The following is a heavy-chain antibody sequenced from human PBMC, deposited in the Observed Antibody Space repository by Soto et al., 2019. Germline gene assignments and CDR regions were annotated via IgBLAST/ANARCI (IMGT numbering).Heavy chain of an antibody. D-gene: IGHD2-2*01. CDR3: AKTLVPAATSAFDI. Sequence: HPGGSLRLSCAASGFIFSSYAMHWVRQAPGKGLEYVSAISSNGGSTYYANSVKGRFTISRDNSKNTLYLQMGSLRAEDMAVYYCAKTLVPAATSAFDICGQGTMVTVSS. V-gene: IGHV3-64*01. J-gene: IGHJ3*02. CDR1: GFIFSSYA. CDR2: ISSNGGST.